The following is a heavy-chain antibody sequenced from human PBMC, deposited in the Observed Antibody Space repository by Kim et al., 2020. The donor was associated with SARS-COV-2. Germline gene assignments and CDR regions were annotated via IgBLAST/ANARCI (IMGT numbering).Heavy chain of an antibody. D-gene: IGHD3-10*01. V-gene: IGHV4-39*01. CDR3: ASYRLWFGELKEDWFDP. CDR1: GGSISSSSYY. CDR2: IYYSGST. Sequence: SETLSLTCTVSGGSISSSSYYWGWIRQPPGKGLEWIGSIYYSGSTYYNPSLKSRVTISVDTSKNQFSLKLSSVTAADTAVYYCASYRLWFGELKEDWFDPWGQGTLVTVSS. J-gene: IGHJ5*02.